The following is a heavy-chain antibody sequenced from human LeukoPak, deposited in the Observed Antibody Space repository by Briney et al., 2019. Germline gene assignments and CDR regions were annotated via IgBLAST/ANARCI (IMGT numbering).Heavy chain of an antibody. CDR2: INDDGSAT. CDR3: AKERYCGGGNCYPDDS. CDR1: VFTFSNYW. J-gene: IGHJ4*02. V-gene: IGHV3-74*01. Sequence: GGSLRLSCAASVFTFSNYWMHWVRQVPGKGLVWVSRINDDGSATFYADSVKGRFTISRDNSKNTLYLQMSSLRAEDTAVYYCAKERYCGGGNCYPDDSWGQGTLVTVSS. D-gene: IGHD2-15*01.